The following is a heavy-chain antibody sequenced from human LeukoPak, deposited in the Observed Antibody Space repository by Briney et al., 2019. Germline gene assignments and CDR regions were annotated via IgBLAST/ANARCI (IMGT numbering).Heavy chain of an antibody. V-gene: IGHV4-4*07. D-gene: IGHD1-26*01. CDR1: GGSIGSYD. J-gene: IGHJ4*02. CDR2: SDTTGSA. CDR3: ARSGGSGFQLDS. Sequence: SDTLSLTCTVSGGSIGSYDWSWIRQPAGKGLEWIGRSDTTGSANYNPSLDSRVTMSLDTSKNHLSLTLSSVTAADTAVYYCARSGGSGFQLDSWGQGTLVTVSS.